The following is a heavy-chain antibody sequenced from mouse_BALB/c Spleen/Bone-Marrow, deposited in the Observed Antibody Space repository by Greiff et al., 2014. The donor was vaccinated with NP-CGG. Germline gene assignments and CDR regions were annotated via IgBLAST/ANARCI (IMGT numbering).Heavy chain of an antibody. CDR2: ITYSANT. CDR1: GDSITRGY. D-gene: IGHD4-1*01. CDR3: ATGYYFDY. V-gene: IGHV3-8*02. J-gene: IGHJ2*01. Sequence: EVMLVESGPSLVKPSQTLSLTCSVTGDSITRGYWNWIRKFPGNKLEYMGYITYSANTYYNPSLKSRLSITRDTSKNQYYLQLNSVTTEDTATYNCATGYYFDYWGQGTTLTVSS.